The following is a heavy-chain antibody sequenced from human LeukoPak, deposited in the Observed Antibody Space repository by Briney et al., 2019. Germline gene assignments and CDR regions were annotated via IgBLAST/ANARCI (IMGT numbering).Heavy chain of an antibody. V-gene: IGHV3-23*01. CDR1: GFTFSSYA. D-gene: IGHD6-13*01. J-gene: IGHJ4*02. CDR3: AKDRFIAAAGTVSGY. CDR2: ISGSGGST. Sequence: GGSLRLSCAASGFTFSSYAMSWVRQAPGKGLEWVSAISGSGGSTYYADSVKGRFSISRDNSKNTLYLQMNSLRAEDTAVYYCAKDRFIAAAGTVSGYWGQGTLVTVSS.